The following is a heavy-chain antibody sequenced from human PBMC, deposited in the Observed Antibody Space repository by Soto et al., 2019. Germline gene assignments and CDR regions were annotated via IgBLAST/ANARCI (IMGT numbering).Heavy chain of an antibody. J-gene: IGHJ4*02. V-gene: IGHV3-30-3*01. CDR1: GFTFSSYA. CDR3: ARGGPIGIQLWLTVY. Sequence: GGSLRLSCAASGFTFSSYAMHWVRQAPGKGLEWVAVISYDGSNKYYADSVKGRFTISRDNSKNTLYLQMNSLRAEDTAVYYCARGGPIGIQLWLTVYWGQGTLVTVSS. D-gene: IGHD5-18*01. CDR2: ISYDGSNK.